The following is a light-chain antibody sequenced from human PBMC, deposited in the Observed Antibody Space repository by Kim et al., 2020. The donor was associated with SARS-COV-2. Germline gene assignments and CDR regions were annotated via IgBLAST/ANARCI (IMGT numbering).Light chain of an antibody. V-gene: IGLV7-43*01. CDR3: LLYYGCARV. CDR1: TGAVTTDYY. J-gene: IGLJ1*01. Sequence: PGGTLTLTCASRTGAVTTDYYPNWVQPNPGQAPRALIYSTSHKHSWTPSRFSGSLLGGKAALTLSGVQPEDEAEYYCLLYYGCARVFGTGTKVTVL. CDR2: STS.